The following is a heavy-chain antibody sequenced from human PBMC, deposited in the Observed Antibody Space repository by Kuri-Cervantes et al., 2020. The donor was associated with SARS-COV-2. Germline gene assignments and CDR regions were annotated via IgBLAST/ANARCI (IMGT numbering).Heavy chain of an antibody. Sequence: ASVKVSCKSPATTFPNYDINWVRQATGQGLEWMGWINPNSGGTNYAQKFQGRVTMTRDTSISTAYMKLSRLRSDDTAVYYCARDPREYYYDSSGTIRTEESYFDYWGQGTLVTVSS. V-gene: IGHV1-2*02. J-gene: IGHJ4*02. CDR1: ATTFPNYD. CDR3: ARDPREYYYDSSGTIRTEESYFDY. CDR2: INPNSGGT. D-gene: IGHD3-22*01.